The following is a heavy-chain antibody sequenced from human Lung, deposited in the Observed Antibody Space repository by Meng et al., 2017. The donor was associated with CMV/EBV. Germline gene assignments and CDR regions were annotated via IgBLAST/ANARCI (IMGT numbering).Heavy chain of an antibody. Sequence: ASXXVSXKASGYTXGGHYMHWVRQAPGQGLEWMGWINPNSGGTNYAQKFQGRVTMTRDTSINTAYMELSRLGSDDTAVYYCARDVNSRSGYVYYYYDMDVWXQGTXVTVSS. J-gene: IGHJ6*02. V-gene: IGHV1-2*02. D-gene: IGHD3-3*01. CDR1: GYTXGGHY. CDR3: ARDVNSRSGYVYYYYDMDV. CDR2: INPNSGGT.